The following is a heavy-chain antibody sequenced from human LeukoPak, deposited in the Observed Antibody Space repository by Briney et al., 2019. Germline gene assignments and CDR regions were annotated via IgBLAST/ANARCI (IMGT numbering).Heavy chain of an antibody. CDR1: GYTFTGYY. CDR2: INPNSGGT. CDR3: ARDPPQQGDY. Sequence: ASVKVSCKASGYTFTGYYMHWVRQAPGQGLEWMGWINPNSGGTNYAQKFQGRVTITADKSTSTAYMELSSLRSEDTAVYYCARDPPQQGDYWGQGTLVTVSS. D-gene: IGHD6-13*01. V-gene: IGHV1-2*02. J-gene: IGHJ4*02.